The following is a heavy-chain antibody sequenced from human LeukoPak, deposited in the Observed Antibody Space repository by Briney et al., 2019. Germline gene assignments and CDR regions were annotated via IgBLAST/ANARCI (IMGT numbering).Heavy chain of an antibody. CDR3: ARNARGPSDEVTGLWY. J-gene: IGHJ4*02. D-gene: IGHD2-2*01. V-gene: IGHV3-48*01. CDR1: GFTFSDYS. CDR2: ISSSSTTI. Sequence: GGSLRLSCTTSGFTFSDYSMNWVRQAPGKGLEWISYISSSSTTIYYADSVKGRFTVSRDNAKNSLYLQMNSLRAEDTALFYCARNARGPSDEVTGLWYWGQGTLVTVSS.